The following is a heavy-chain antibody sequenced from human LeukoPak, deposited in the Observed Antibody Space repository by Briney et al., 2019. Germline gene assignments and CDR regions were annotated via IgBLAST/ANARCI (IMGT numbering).Heavy chain of an antibody. D-gene: IGHD4-23*01. CDR3: AGSPTVDAAFDI. Sequence: GGSLRLSCAASGFTFSSYAMSWVRQAPGKGLEWVSSISGSGGSTYYADSVRGRFTVSRDNSRNTLVLQMNSLRAEDTAVYYCAGSPTVDAAFDIWGQGTMVTVSS. CDR2: ISGSGGST. J-gene: IGHJ3*02. V-gene: IGHV3-23*01. CDR1: GFTFSSYA.